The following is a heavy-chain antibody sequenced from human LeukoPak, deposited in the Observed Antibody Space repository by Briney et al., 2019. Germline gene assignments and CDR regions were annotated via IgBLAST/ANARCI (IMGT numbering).Heavy chain of an antibody. Sequence: GASVKVSCKASGYTFTGYYMHWVRQAPGQGLEWMGWINPNSGGTNYAQKFQGRVTMTRDTSISTAYMELSRLRSDDTAVYYCARVSLGSGSWYGLRHFDYWGQGTLVTVSS. CDR2: INPNSGGT. J-gene: IGHJ4*02. V-gene: IGHV1-2*02. CDR3: ARVSLGSGSWYGLRHFDY. D-gene: IGHD6-13*01. CDR1: GYTFTGYY.